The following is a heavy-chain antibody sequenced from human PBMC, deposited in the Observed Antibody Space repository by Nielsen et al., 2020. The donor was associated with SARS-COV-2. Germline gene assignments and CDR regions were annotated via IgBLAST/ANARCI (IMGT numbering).Heavy chain of an antibody. CDR2: IGTTGDKT. Sequence: GGSLRLSCAASGFSFSSYAMTWVRQAPGKGLEWVLSIGTTGDKTFYADSVKGRFTISRDNSKNTLYLQLNSLRAEDTAVFYCAKISGSQRHYFDFWGQGALVTVSS. V-gene: IGHV3-23*01. J-gene: IGHJ4*02. CDR3: AKISGSQRHYFDF. D-gene: IGHD1-26*01. CDR1: GFSFSSYA.